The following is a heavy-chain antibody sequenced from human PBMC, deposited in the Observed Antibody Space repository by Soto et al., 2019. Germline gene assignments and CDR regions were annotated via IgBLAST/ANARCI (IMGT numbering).Heavy chain of an antibody. CDR2: MSPNSGNT. V-gene: IGHV1-8*01. J-gene: IGHJ4*02. Sequence: QVQLVQSGAEVKKPGASVKVSCKASGYTFSSYDINWVRQATGQGLEWMGWMSPNSGNTGYAQKFQGRVTMTRNTSIRTAYMELSSLRSEDTAVYYCARGLRWQQPFVYWGQGTLVTVSS. CDR3: ARGLRWQQPFVY. D-gene: IGHD6-13*01. CDR1: GYTFSSYD.